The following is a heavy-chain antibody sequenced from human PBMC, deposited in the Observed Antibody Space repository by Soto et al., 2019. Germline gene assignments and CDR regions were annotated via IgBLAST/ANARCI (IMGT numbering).Heavy chain of an antibody. Sequence: ASVKVSCKASGGTFSSYAISWVRQAPGQGLEWMGGIIPIFGTANYAQKFQGRVTITADESTSTAYMELSSLRSEDTAVYYCARGVRGYGGAFDIWGQGTMVTVSS. D-gene: IGHD3-10*01. J-gene: IGHJ3*02. CDR2: IIPIFGTA. V-gene: IGHV1-69*13. CDR3: ARGVRGYGGAFDI. CDR1: GGTFSSYA.